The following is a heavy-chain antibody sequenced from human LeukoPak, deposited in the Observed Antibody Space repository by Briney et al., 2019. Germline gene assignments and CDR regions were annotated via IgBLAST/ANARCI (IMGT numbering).Heavy chain of an antibody. D-gene: IGHD1-26*01. V-gene: IGHV4-59*01. J-gene: IGHJ3*02. CDR3: ASFQWELPYADAFDI. CDR2: IYYSGST. CDR1: GGSISSYY. Sequence: SETLSLTCTVSGGSISSYYWSWIRQPPGKGLEWIGYIYYSGSTNYNPSLKSRVTISVDTSKNQFSLKLSSVTAADTAVYYCASFQWELPYADAFDIWGQGTMVTVSS.